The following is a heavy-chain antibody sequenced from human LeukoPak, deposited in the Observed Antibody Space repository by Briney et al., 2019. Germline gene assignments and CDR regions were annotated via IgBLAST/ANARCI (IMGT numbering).Heavy chain of an antibody. CDR3: ARSSRGHFHYYYYGMDV. CDR1: GGTFSSYA. J-gene: IGHJ6*02. CDR2: IIPIFGTA. Sequence: SVKVSCKASGGTFSSYAISWVRQAPGQGLEWVGGIIPIFGTANYAQKFQGRVTITADESTSTAYMELSSLRSEDTAVYYCARSSRGHFHYYYYGMDVWGQGTTVTVSS. V-gene: IGHV1-69*13. D-gene: IGHD6-25*01.